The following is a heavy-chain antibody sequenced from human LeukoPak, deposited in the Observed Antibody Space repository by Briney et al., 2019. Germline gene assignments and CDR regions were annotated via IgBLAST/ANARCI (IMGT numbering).Heavy chain of an antibody. CDR2: INSSSSNS. CDR1: GFTFSSYS. J-gene: IGHJ5*02. Sequence: GGSLRLSCAASGFTFSSYSMNWVRQAPGNGLEWVSYINSSSSNSYYADSVKGRFTIFRDNAKKSLYLLRKSLRAEATAVYYCARDRWNHREWFDPWGPGTLVTVAS. V-gene: IGHV3-48*01. D-gene: IGHD1-1*01. CDR3: ARDRWNHREWFDP.